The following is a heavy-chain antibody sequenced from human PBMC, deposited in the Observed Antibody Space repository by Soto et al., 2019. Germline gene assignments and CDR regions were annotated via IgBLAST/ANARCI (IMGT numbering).Heavy chain of an antibody. CDR1: GFTFSNDW. Sequence: PGGSLRLSCAGSGFTFSNDWLHWVRQAPGKGLVWVSRSNGDGSTKNYADSVKGRFTISRDNAKNLLYLQMNNLSPEDTAVYYCARLTSGSGAVWGQGTLVTVSS. CDR2: SNGDGSTK. CDR3: ARLTSGSGAV. D-gene: IGHD2-15*01. J-gene: IGHJ4*02. V-gene: IGHV3-74*01.